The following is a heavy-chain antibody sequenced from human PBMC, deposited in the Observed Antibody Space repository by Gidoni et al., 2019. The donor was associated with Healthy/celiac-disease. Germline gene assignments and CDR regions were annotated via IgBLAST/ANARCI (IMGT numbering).Heavy chain of an antibody. V-gene: IGHV1-69*01. Sequence: QVQLVQSGAEVKKPGSSVKVSCQASGCTFSSYAISWVRQAPGQGLEWMGGIIPIFGTANYAQKFQGRVTITADESTSTAYMELSSLRSEDTAVYYCARAKKTGRIGGMDVWGQGTTVTVSS. D-gene: IGHD2-15*01. J-gene: IGHJ6*02. CDR2: IIPIFGTA. CDR1: GCTFSSYA. CDR3: ARAKKTGRIGGMDV.